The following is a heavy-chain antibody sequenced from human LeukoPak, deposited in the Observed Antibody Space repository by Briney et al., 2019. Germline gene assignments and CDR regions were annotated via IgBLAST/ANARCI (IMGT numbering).Heavy chain of an antibody. Sequence: ASVKVACKASGYTFPSYGISWVRQAPGQGLGWMGWISGYNGNTNYAQKLQGRVTMTTDTSTTTVYMELRSLRSDDTAVYYCARSKGAASSGGYWGQGTLVTVSS. CDR3: ARSKGAASSGGY. D-gene: IGHD6-13*01. CDR2: ISGYNGNT. V-gene: IGHV1-18*01. CDR1: GYTFPSYG. J-gene: IGHJ4*02.